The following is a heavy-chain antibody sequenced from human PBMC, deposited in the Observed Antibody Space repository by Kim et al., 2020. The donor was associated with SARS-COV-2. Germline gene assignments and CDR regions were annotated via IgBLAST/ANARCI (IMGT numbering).Heavy chain of an antibody. Sequence: NYAQKFQGRVTITADESTSTAYMELSSLRSEDTAVYYCARDQDSSSWYDYWGQGTLVTVSS. J-gene: IGHJ4*02. V-gene: IGHV1-69*01. CDR3: ARDQDSSSWYDY. D-gene: IGHD6-13*01.